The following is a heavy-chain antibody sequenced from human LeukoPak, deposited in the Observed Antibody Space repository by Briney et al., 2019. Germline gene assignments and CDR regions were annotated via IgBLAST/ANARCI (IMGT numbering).Heavy chain of an antibody. Sequence: ASVKVSCKASGYTFIIYDINWVRQATGQGLEWMGWMNPNSGNTGYAQNFQGRVTITRNTSISTAYMELSSLRSEDTAVYYCAIGDWVPERWGQGTVVTVSS. D-gene: IGHD2-2*01. J-gene: IGHJ4*02. CDR2: MNPNSGNT. CDR3: AIGDWVPER. V-gene: IGHV1-8*03. CDR1: GYTFIIYD.